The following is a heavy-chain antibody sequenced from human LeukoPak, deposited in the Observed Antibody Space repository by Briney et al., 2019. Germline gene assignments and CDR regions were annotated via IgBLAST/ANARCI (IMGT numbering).Heavy chain of an antibody. CDR2: ISYDGSNK. J-gene: IGHJ4*02. CDR1: GFSFSSYA. Sequence: PGGSLRLSCAASGFSFSSYAIHWVRQDPGKGLEWVGMISYDGSNKFYGDSVKGRFTISRDNSKNTLYLHMNSLRPEDTAVYYCARGYGSGLTKGYYLDYWGQGTLVTVSS. V-gene: IGHV3-30*04. D-gene: IGHD3-10*01. CDR3: ARGYGSGLTKGYYLDY.